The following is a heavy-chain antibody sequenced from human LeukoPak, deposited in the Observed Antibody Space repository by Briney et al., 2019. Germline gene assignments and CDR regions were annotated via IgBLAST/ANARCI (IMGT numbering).Heavy chain of an antibody. D-gene: IGHD3-10*01. Sequence: GGSLRLSCAASGFTFSSYWMSWVRQAPGKGLEWVANIKQDGSEKYYVDSVKGRFTISRDNAKNSLYLQMSSLRAEDTAVYYCAREIPLGNYYGSGSYYPYFDYWGQGTLVTVSS. V-gene: IGHV3-7*03. CDR2: IKQDGSEK. CDR3: AREIPLGNYYGSGSYYPYFDY. J-gene: IGHJ4*02. CDR1: GFTFSSYW.